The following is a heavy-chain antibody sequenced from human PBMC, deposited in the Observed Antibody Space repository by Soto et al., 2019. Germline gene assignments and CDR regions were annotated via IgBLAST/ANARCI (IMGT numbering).Heavy chain of an antibody. J-gene: IGHJ4*02. CDR1: GGSFSGYY. D-gene: IGHD3-22*01. CDR2: INHSGST. CDR3: ARVLPYYYDSSGYSFVY. Sequence: SETLSLTCAVYGGSFSGYYWSWIRQPPGKGLEWIGEINHSGSTNYNPSLKSRVTISVDTSKNQFSLKLSSVTAADTAVYYCARVLPYYYDSSGYSFVYWGQGTLVTVSS. V-gene: IGHV4-34*01.